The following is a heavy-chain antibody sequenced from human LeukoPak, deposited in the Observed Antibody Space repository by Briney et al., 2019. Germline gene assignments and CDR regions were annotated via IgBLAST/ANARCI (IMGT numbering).Heavy chain of an antibody. CDR2: IYPDGRT. J-gene: IGHJ4*02. CDR1: GFTVTDNY. D-gene: IGHD4-17*01. CDR3: ARTNPVYGDYDY. V-gene: IGHV3-53*01. Sequence: GGSLRLSCAVSGFTVTDNYMSWVRQAPGKGLQWVSVIYPDGRTYYADSVKGRFTISRDLSRNTLLLQMNSLRPDYTAAHYCARTNPVYGDYDYWGQGTLVTVSS.